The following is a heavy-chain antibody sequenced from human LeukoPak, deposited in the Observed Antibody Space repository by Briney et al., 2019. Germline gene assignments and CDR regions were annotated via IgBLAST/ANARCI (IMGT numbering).Heavy chain of an antibody. CDR1: GFTFSSYG. Sequence: GGSLRLSCAASGFTFSSYGMPWVRQAPGKGLEWVAVISYDGSNKYYADSVKGRFTISRDNSKNTLYLQMNSLRAEDTAVYYCAKDPTLYYYDSSENGMDVWGQGTTVTVSS. CDR3: AKDPTLYYYDSSENGMDV. V-gene: IGHV3-30*18. D-gene: IGHD3-22*01. CDR2: ISYDGSNK. J-gene: IGHJ6*02.